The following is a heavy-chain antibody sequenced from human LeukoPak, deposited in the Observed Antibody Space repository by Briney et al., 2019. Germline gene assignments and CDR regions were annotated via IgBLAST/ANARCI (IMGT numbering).Heavy chain of an antibody. V-gene: IGHV3-30-3*01. CDR2: ISYDGSNK. CDR1: GFTFSSYA. J-gene: IGHJ6*02. D-gene: IGHD2-8*01. Sequence: PGRSLRLSCAASGFTFSSYAMHWVRQAPGKGLEWVAVISYDGSNKYYADSVKGRFTISRDNSKNTLYLQMNSLRAEDTAVYYCARSMHGVDYGMDVWGQGTTVTVSS. CDR3: ARSMHGVDYGMDV.